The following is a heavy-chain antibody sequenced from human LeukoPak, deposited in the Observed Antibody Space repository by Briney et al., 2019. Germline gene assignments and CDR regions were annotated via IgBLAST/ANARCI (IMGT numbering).Heavy chain of an antibody. Sequence: SETLSLTCAVYGGSFSGYYWSWIRQPPGKGLEWIGEINHSGSTNYNPSLKSRVTISVDTSKNQFSLKLSSVTAADTAVYYCARGGDDSSGYWMAFDIWGQGTMVTVSS. V-gene: IGHV4-34*01. CDR3: ARGGDDSSGYWMAFDI. CDR2: INHSGST. J-gene: IGHJ3*02. D-gene: IGHD3-22*01. CDR1: GGSFSGYY.